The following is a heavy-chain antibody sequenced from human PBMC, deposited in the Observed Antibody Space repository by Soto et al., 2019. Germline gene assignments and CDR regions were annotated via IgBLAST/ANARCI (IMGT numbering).Heavy chain of an antibody. Sequence: EVQLVESGGGLVQPGGSLRLSCAASGFTVSSNYMSWVRQAPGKGLEWVSVIYSGGSTYYADSVKGRFTISRDNSKNTRYLQMNSLRAEDTAVYYCARDGSSSWYPYYYYGMDVWGQGTTVTVSS. CDR2: IYSGGST. D-gene: IGHD6-13*01. V-gene: IGHV3-66*01. J-gene: IGHJ6*02. CDR3: ARDGSSSWYPYYYYGMDV. CDR1: GFTVSSNY.